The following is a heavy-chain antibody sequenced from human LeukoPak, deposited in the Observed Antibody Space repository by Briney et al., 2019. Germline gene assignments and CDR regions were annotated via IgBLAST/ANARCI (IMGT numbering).Heavy chain of an antibody. Sequence: ASVKVSCKASGYTFTGYYMHWVRQAPGQGLEWMGGFDPEDGETIYAQRFQGRVTMTEDTSTDTAYMELSSLRSEDTAVYYCATQPLILATYYDFWSGYHPLDYWGQGTLVTVSS. CDR1: GYTFTGYY. D-gene: IGHD3-3*01. V-gene: IGHV1-24*01. CDR2: FDPEDGET. CDR3: ATQPLILATYYDFWSGYHPLDY. J-gene: IGHJ4*02.